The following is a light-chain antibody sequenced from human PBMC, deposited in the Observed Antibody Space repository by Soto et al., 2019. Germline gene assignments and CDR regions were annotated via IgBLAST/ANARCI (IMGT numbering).Light chain of an antibody. V-gene: IGLV2-14*03. Sequence: QPVLTQPASVSGSPGQSITISCTGTSSDVGGYNYVSWYQQHPGKAPKLMIYDVTNRPSGISNRFSGSKSGNTASLTISGLQSEDEADYYCSSYTGSDTVVFGGGTKLTVL. J-gene: IGLJ2*01. CDR3: SSYTGSDTVV. CDR2: DVT. CDR1: SSDVGGYNY.